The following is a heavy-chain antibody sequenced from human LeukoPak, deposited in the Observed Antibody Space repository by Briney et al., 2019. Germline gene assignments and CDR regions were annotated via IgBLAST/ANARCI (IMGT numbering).Heavy chain of an antibody. CDR3: ATPPITIFGVVPDY. Sequence: PGRSLRLSCAASGFTFSSYGMHWVRQAPGKGLEWVSYISGGTTTIFYADSVKGRFTISRDNAKNSLYLQMNSLSAEDTAMYYCATPPITIFGVVPDYWGQGTLVTVSS. CDR1: GFTFSSYG. J-gene: IGHJ4*02. D-gene: IGHD3-3*01. V-gene: IGHV3-48*04. CDR2: ISGGTTTI.